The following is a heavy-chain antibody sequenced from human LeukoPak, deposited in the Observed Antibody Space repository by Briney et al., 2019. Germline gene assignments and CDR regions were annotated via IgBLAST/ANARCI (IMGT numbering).Heavy chain of an antibody. J-gene: IGHJ6*03. V-gene: IGHV1-18*01. CDR3: ARLGYCSSTSCYIYYYYYMDV. CDR1: GYTFTSYG. Sequence: GASVKVSCKASGYTFTSYGISWVRQAPGQGLEWMGWISAYNGNTNYAQKLQGRVTMTTDTSTGTAYMELRSLRSDDTAVYYCARLGYCSSTSCYIYYYYYMDVWGKGTTVTVSS. CDR2: ISAYNGNT. D-gene: IGHD2-2*02.